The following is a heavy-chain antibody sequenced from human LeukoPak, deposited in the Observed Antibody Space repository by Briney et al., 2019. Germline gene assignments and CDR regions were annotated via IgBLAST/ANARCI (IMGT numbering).Heavy chain of an antibody. CDR1: GFTFSIYA. J-gene: IGHJ6*03. V-gene: IGHV3-23*01. D-gene: IGHD6-6*01. CDR3: AKDRVEQVVGAYYYYYMDV. Sequence: PGGSLRLSCAASGFTFSIYAMSWVRQAPGKGLEWVSAISGSAGSTYYADSVKGRFTISRDNSKNTLYLQMNSLRAEDTAVYYCAKDRVEQVVGAYYYYYMDVWGKGTTVTVSS. CDR2: ISGSAGST.